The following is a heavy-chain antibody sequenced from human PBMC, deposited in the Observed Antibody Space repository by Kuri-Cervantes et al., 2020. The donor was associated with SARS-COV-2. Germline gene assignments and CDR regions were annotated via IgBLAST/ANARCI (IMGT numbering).Heavy chain of an antibody. J-gene: IGHJ4*02. CDR1: GGSISSDY. CDR3: ARLGSGWPGIDF. CDR2: INYSWSS. D-gene: IGHD6-19*01. Sequence: SETLSLTCTVSGGSISSDYWSWIRQPPGKGLEWIGFINYSWSSNYNPSLKSRVSISVDTSKNQFSLRLSSVTAADTAVYYCARLGSGWPGIDFWGQGTLVTVSS. V-gene: IGHV4-59*12.